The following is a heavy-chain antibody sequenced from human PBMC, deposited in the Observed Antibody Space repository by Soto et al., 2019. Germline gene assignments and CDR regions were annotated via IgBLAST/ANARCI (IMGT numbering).Heavy chain of an antibody. J-gene: IGHJ4*02. V-gene: IGHV4-31*03. CDR3: AREVTEDYYDSSGYYSY. CDR2: IYYSGST. CDR1: GGSISSGGYY. D-gene: IGHD3-22*01. Sequence: QVQLQESGPGLVKPSQTLSLTCTVSGGSISSGGYYWSWIRQHPGKGLEWIGYIYYSGSTYYNPSLKSRVTISVDTSKNQFSLKRSSVTAADTAVYYCAREVTEDYYDSSGYYSYWGQGTLVTVSS.